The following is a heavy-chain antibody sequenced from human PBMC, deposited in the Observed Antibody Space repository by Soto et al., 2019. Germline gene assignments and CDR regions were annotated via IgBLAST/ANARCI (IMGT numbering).Heavy chain of an antibody. D-gene: IGHD4-17*01. CDR1: GFTFSSYG. J-gene: IGHJ1*01. V-gene: IGHV3-30*03. CDR3: ARGTDYGGLNEYFQH. Sequence: GGSLRLSCAASGFTFSSYGMHWVRQAPGKGLEWVAVISYDGSNKYYADSVKGRFTISRDNSKNTLYLQMNSLRAEDTAVYYCARGTDYGGLNEYFQHWGQGTLVTVSS. CDR2: ISYDGSNK.